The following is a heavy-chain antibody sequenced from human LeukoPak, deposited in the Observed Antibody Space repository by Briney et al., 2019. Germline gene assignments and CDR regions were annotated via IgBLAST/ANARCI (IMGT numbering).Heavy chain of an antibody. CDR3: ARTPYSSTWYYRWFDP. D-gene: IGHD6-13*01. CDR1: GVSISSSNYY. J-gene: IGHJ5*02. Sequence: PSETLSLTCSVSGVSISSSNYYWGWVRQPPGQRPEWIGSMYYSGNTYYNPSLKSRVTISFDTSKNQFSLKLTSVTAADTAIYFCARTPYSSTWYYRWFDPWGQGTLVTVSS. V-gene: IGHV4-39*07. CDR2: MYYSGNT.